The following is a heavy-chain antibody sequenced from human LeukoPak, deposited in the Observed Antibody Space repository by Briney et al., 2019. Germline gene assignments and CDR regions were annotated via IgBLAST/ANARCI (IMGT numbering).Heavy chain of an antibody. V-gene: IGHV3-21*01. J-gene: IGHJ4*02. CDR3: ARSGGYDSSGYYPFDY. CDR1: GFTFSGYS. Sequence: GGSLRLSCAASGFTFSGYSMNWVRQAPGKGLEWVSSISSSSSYIYYVDAVKGRFTISRDNAKKSLYLQMNSLRAEDTAVYYCARSGGYDSSGYYPFDYWGQGTLVTVSS. CDR2: ISSSSSYI. D-gene: IGHD3-22*01.